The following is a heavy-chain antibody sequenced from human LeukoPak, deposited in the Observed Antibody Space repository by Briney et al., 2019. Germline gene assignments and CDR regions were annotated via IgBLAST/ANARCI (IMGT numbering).Heavy chain of an antibody. CDR3: ARDGRAGSLLAY. J-gene: IGHJ4*02. CDR2: ISYSGST. V-gene: IGHV4-59*01. Sequence: SSETLSLTCTVSGGSISGYYWSWIRQPPGKGLEWVGYISYSGSTNYNPSLKSRVTISVDTSKNQFSLKLSSVTAADTAIYYCARDGRAGSLLAYWGQGTLVTVSS. D-gene: IGHD6-19*01. CDR1: GGSISGYY.